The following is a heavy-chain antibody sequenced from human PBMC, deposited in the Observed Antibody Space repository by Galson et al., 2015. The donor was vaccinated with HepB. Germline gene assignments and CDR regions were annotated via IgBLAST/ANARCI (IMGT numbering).Heavy chain of an antibody. V-gene: IGHV4-31*03. J-gene: IGHJ4*02. Sequence: TLSLTCTVSGGSISSGGYYWSWIRQHPGKGLEWIGYIYYSGSTYYNPSLKSRVTISVDTSKNQFSLKLSSVTAADTAVYYCARVHYGDYFDYWGQGTLVTVSS. CDR3: ARVHYGDYFDY. D-gene: IGHD4-17*01. CDR1: GGSISSGGYY. CDR2: IYYSGST.